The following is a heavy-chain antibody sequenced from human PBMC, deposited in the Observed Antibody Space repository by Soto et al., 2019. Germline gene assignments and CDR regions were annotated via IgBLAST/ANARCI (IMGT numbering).Heavy chain of an antibody. D-gene: IGHD1-26*01. V-gene: IGHV3-74*01. CDR3: ARVPTGSYGVWNS. CDR1: GFTFSSYW. Sequence: EVQLVESGGDLVQPGGSLRLSCAASGFTFSSYWMHWVRQAPGKGLVWVSRINTAGTTTAYADSVKGRFTISRDNAKNTRYLQMNSLRAEDTAVYYCARVPTGSYGVWNSWGQGTLVTVSS. J-gene: IGHJ4*02. CDR2: INTAGTTT.